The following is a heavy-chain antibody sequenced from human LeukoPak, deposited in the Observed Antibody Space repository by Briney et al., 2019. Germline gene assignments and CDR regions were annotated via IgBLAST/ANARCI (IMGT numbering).Heavy chain of an antibody. CDR1: GFTFSSYA. J-gene: IGHJ3*02. Sequence: GGSLRLSCAASGFTFSSYAMSWVRQAPGKGLEWVSAISGSGGSTYYADSVKGRFTISRDNSKNTLYLQMNSLRAEDTAVYYCAKDYYGSGSYGTSSFDIWGQGTMVTVSS. D-gene: IGHD3-10*01. CDR3: AKDYYGSGSYGTSSFDI. CDR2: ISGSGGST. V-gene: IGHV3-23*01.